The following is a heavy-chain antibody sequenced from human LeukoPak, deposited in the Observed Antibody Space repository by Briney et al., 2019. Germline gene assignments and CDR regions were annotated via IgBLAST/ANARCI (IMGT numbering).Heavy chain of an antibody. J-gene: IGHJ5*02. CDR1: GFNFNDYY. CDR3: ARVVSSRSTVGFDP. V-gene: IGHV3-11*04. D-gene: IGHD5/OR15-5a*01. Sequence: GGSLRLSCAASGFNFNDYYMSWIRQAPGKGLEWVSHITTGRTLSYADSVKGRFTISRDNAKNSLFLQMKSLRVEDTAVYYCARVVSSRSTVGFDPWGQGTLVTVSS. CDR2: ITTGRTL.